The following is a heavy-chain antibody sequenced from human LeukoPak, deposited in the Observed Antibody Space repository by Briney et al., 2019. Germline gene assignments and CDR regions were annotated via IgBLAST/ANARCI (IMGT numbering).Heavy chain of an antibody. Sequence: GASVKVSCKASGGTFSSYAISWVRQAPGQGLEWMGWISAYNGNTNCAQKLQGRVTMTTDTSTSTAYMELRSLRSDDTAVYYCARVLTYYDILTGYRAQYYFDYWGQGTLVTVSS. CDR1: GGTFSSYA. CDR2: ISAYNGNT. V-gene: IGHV1-18*01. J-gene: IGHJ4*02. D-gene: IGHD3-9*01. CDR3: ARVLTYYDILTGYRAQYYFDY.